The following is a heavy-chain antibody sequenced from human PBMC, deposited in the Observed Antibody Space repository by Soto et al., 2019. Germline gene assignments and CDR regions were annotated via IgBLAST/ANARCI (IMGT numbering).Heavy chain of an antibody. CDR2: IYYTGST. CDR1: GGSISGYY. CDR3: ERVVVKNYFDP. V-gene: IGHV4-59*01. Sequence: SETLSLPCTVSGGSISGYYWSWIRQPPGKGLEWIGYIYYTGSTYYNPSLKSRVTISLDTSRNQFSLKLTSVTAADTAVYYCERVVVKNYFDPWGQGTLVTVYS. J-gene: IGHJ5*02. D-gene: IGHD2-21*01.